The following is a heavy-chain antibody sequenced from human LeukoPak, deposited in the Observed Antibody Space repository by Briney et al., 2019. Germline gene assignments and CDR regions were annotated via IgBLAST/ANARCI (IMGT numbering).Heavy chain of an antibody. Sequence: SVKVSCKASGYTFTGYYMHWVRLAPGQGLEWMGWINPNSGGTNYAQKFQGRVTMTRDTSISTAYMELSRLRSDDTAVYYCARESPGDIVATWDPNWFDPWGQGTLVTVSS. CDR1: GYTFTGYY. D-gene: IGHD5-12*01. CDR3: ARESPGDIVATWDPNWFDP. V-gene: IGHV1-2*02. J-gene: IGHJ5*02. CDR2: INPNSGGT.